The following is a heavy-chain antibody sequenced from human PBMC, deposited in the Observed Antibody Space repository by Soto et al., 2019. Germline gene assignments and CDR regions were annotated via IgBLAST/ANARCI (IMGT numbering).Heavy chain of an antibody. CDR1: GDSITSNY. Sequence: QVQLQESGPGLVRPSETLSLTSTVSGDSITSNYWSWIRQSPGQGLEWIGYFHYSLNTNYNPSLKSRVIISVDTSKNQFFLKLTSVTAADTAMYYCAKTKEGGFDPWGQGILVTVSS. CDR3: AKTKEGGFDP. D-gene: IGHD3-16*01. J-gene: IGHJ5*02. V-gene: IGHV4-59*01. CDR2: FHYSLNT.